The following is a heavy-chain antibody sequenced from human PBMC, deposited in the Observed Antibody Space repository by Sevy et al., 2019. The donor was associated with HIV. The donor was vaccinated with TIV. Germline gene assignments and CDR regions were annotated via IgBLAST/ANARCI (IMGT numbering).Heavy chain of an antibody. Sequence: GGSLRLSCAASGFTFSSYAMHWVRQAPGKGLEWVAVISYDGSNKYYADSVKGRFTISRDNSKNILYLQMSSLSAEDTAVYFCAKDPPNQDYYDSSSSCYFDSWGQGTLVTVSS. D-gene: IGHD3-22*01. J-gene: IGHJ4*02. CDR1: GFTFSSYA. CDR2: ISYDGSNK. V-gene: IGHV3-30-3*01. CDR3: AKDPPNQDYYDSSSSCYFDS.